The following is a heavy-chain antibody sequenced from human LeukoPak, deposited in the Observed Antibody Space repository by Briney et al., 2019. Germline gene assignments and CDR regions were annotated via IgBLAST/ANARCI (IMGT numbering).Heavy chain of an antibody. CDR3: AKVVQYTASTGTGLDY. CDR2: IWYDGSYK. D-gene: IGHD6-13*01. Sequence: GGSLRLSCVAFGFTFSNYGMHWVRQAPGKGLDWVAVIWYDGSYKYYADPVKGRFTISRENPKNTLYLQMNSLRAEDTGIYYCAKVVQYTASTGTGLDYWGQGTLVTVSS. J-gene: IGHJ4*02. V-gene: IGHV3-33*06. CDR1: GFTFSNYG.